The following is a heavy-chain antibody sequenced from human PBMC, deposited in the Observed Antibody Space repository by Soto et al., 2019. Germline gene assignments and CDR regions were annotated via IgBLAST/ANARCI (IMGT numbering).Heavy chain of an antibody. Sequence: LSLTCAVYGGSFSGYYWSLIRQPPGKGLEWIGEINHSGSTNYNPSLKSRVTISVDTSKNQFSLKLSSVTAADTAVYYCARGCSFSVAPTGAISPRVCYYMDIWGKGTTVTVSS. CDR3: ARGCSFSVAPTGAISPRVCYYMDI. J-gene: IGHJ6*03. V-gene: IGHV4-34*01. CDR1: GGSFSGYY. CDR2: INHSGST. D-gene: IGHD2-21*01.